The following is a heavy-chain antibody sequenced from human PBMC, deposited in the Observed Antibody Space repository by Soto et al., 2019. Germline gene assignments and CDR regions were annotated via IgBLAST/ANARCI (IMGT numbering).Heavy chain of an antibody. D-gene: IGHD6-19*01. J-gene: IGHJ4*02. CDR1: GFTFSSDG. Sequence: HVQLVESGGGVVQPGRALRLSCAASGFTFSSDGMHWVRQATCKGLAWVAVIAYDGSNKYYADSVKGRFTISRDNSKNTLYLQMNSLRAEDTAVYYCAKDSLVSGWPKDYWGQGTLVTVSS. CDR3: AKDSLVSGWPKDY. CDR2: IAYDGSNK. V-gene: IGHV3-30*18.